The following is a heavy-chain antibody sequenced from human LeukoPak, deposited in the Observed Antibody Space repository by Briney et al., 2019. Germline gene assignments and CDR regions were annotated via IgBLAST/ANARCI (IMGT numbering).Heavy chain of an antibody. Sequence: GASLKSSSERSVDTSTGYYIHWVRHAPGQRVEWIWSGNPNSGGTNYAQKFQGRVTMTRDTSITTAYMELSRMRSDDTAVYYCARELYYYYGRDVWGQGTTVTVSS. CDR3: ARELYYYYGRDV. J-gene: IGHJ6*02. CDR2: GNPNSGGT. V-gene: IGHV1-2*02. CDR1: VDTSTGYY.